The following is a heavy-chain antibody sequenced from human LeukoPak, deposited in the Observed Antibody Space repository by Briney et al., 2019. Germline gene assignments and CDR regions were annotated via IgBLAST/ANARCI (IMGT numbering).Heavy chain of an antibody. Sequence: GGSLRLSCAASGFTFSSYAMSWVRQAPGKGLEWISAISGSGGSTYYADSVKGRFTISRDNSKNTLYLQMNSLRAEDTAVYYCAKPARGSGSYPTFDYWGQGTLVTVSS. J-gene: IGHJ4*02. CDR1: GFTFSSYA. D-gene: IGHD3-10*01. V-gene: IGHV3-23*01. CDR3: AKPARGSGSYPTFDY. CDR2: ISGSGGST.